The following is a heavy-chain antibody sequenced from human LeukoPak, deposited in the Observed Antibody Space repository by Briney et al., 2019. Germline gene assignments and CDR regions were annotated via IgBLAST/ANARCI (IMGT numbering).Heavy chain of an antibody. V-gene: IGHV4-59*01. CDR3: AREAGYYFDN. CDR1: GGSISSYY. CDR2: IYYSGAS. Sequence: SETLSLTCNVPGGSISSYYWSWIRQPPGKGLEWIGYIYYSGASNYNPSLKSRVSISVDTFKKQFSLKLRSVTAADTAVYFCAREAGYYFDNCGQGILVTVSS. J-gene: IGHJ4*02.